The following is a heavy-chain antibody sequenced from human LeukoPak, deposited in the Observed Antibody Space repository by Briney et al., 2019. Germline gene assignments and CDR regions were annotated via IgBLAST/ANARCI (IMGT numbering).Heavy chain of an antibody. CDR1: GFTFDAYG. CDR3: ARTRYSGSYGGADY. CDR2: INWNGGST. V-gene: IGHV3-20*04. D-gene: IGHD1-26*01. J-gene: IGHJ4*02. Sequence: GGSLRLSCAASGFTFDAYGMTWVRQAPGKGLEWVSGINWNGGSTGYADSVKGRFTISRDTAKESLYLQMNRLRAEDTAFYYCARTRYSGSYGGADYWGQGILVTVSS.